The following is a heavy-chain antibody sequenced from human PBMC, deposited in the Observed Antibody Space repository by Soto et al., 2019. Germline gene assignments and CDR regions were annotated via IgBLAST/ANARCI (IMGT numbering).Heavy chain of an antibody. J-gene: IGHJ6*02. CDR1: GFTFSSYG. D-gene: IGHD6-6*01. CDR2: ISYDGSNK. Sequence: GGSLRLSCAASGFTFSSYGMHWVRQAPGKGLEWVAVISYDGSNKYYADSVKGRFTISRDNSKNTLYLQMNSLRAEDTAVYYCAKAGGQLAYYYYYGMDVWGQGTTVTVSS. V-gene: IGHV3-30*18. CDR3: AKAGGQLAYYYYYGMDV.